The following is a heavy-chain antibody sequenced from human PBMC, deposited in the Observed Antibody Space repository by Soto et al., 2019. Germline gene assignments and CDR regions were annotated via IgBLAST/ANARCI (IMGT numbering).Heavy chain of an antibody. Sequence: SETLSLTCAVSGGSISSSNWWSWVRQPPGKGLEWIGEIYHSGSTNYNPSLKSRVTISVDKSKNQFSLKLSSVTAADTAVYYCARGSYYYDSSGYYYVGDFDYWGQGTLVTVSS. CDR3: ARGSYYYDSSGYYYVGDFDY. V-gene: IGHV4-4*02. CDR1: GGSISSSNW. D-gene: IGHD3-22*01. J-gene: IGHJ4*02. CDR2: IYHSGST.